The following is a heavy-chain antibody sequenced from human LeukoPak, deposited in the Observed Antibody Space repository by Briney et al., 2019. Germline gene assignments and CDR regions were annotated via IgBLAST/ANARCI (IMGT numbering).Heavy chain of an antibody. J-gene: IGHJ5*02. D-gene: IGHD3-22*01. CDR1: GYTFTDYY. Sequence: GASVKVSFKASGYTFTDYYMHWVRQAPGQGLEWMGWINPDSGDTNYAQKFQGRVTMTRDTSINTAYMELSRLRSDDTAVYYCARGYFDGSGSYADNWFDPWGQGTLVTVSS. CDR3: ARGYFDGSGSYADNWFDP. CDR2: INPDSGDT. V-gene: IGHV1-2*02.